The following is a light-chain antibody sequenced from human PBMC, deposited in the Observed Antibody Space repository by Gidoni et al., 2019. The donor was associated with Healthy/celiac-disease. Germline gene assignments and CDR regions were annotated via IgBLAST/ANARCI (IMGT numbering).Light chain of an antibody. CDR3: SSYTSSSTPRV. CDR2: EVS. J-gene: IGLJ2*01. CDR1: SSDVGGYNY. Sequence: QSALTQPASVSGSPGPSITISSTGTSSDVGGYNYVSWYQQHPGKAPKLMIYEVSNRPSGVSNRFSGSKSGNTASLTSSGLQAEDEADYYCSSYTSSSTPRVFGGGTKLTVL. V-gene: IGLV2-14*01.